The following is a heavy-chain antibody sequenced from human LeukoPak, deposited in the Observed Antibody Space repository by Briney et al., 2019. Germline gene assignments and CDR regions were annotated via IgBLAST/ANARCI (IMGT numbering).Heavy chain of an antibody. CDR1: GISFRNYA. CDR3: AKGPPNSGSGCCDY. CDR2: LRGNDET. J-gene: IGHJ4*02. D-gene: IGHD6-19*01. V-gene: IGHV3-23*01. Sequence: PGGSLRLSCAASGISFRNYAMSWVRQAPARGPEWVSSLRGNDETFYADSVKGRFTISRDNSKNTLDLQINSLRAEDTAVYYCAKGPPNSGSGCCDYWGQGTLVAVSS.